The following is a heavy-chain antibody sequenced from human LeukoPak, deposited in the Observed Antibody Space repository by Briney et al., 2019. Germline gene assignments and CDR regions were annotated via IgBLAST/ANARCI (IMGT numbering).Heavy chain of an antibody. D-gene: IGHD6-13*01. CDR2: INHSGST. V-gene: IGHV4-34*01. CDR3: ASLMLIAAGYDY. J-gene: IGHJ4*02. CDR1: GGSFSGYY. Sequence: SETLSLTCAVYGGSFSGYYWSWLRQPPGKGLEWIGEINHSGSTTYNPSLKSRVTISIDTSKNQFSLSLISVTAADTAVYYCASLMLIAAGYDYWGQGDLVTVSS.